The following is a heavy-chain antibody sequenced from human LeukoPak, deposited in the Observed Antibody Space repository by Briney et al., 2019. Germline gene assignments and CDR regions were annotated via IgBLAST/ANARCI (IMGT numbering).Heavy chain of an antibody. D-gene: IGHD6-13*01. J-gene: IGHJ6*03. CDR3: ARGRQQLVLNYMDV. V-gene: IGHV1-58*02. CDR2: IVVGSGNT. CDR1: GFTFTSSA. Sequence: SVKVSCKASGFTFTSSAMQWVRQARGQRLEWIGWIVVGSGNTNYAQKFQGRVTITADKSTSTAYMELSSLRSEDTAVYYCARGRQQLVLNYMDVWGKGTTVTVSS.